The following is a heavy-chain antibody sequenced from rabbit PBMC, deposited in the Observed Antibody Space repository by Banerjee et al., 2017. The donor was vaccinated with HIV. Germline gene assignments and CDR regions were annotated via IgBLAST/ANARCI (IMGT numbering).Heavy chain of an antibody. V-gene: IGHV1S45*01. J-gene: IGHJ3*01. CDR2: IRISSGST. Sequence: QEQLEESGGGLVQPEGSLTLTCKASGFDLSSYYYMCWVRQAPGKGLEFIACIRISSGSTYYASWAKGRFTISKTSSTTVTLQMTSLTAADTATYFCARDRGGYRGSRLDLWGPGTLVTVS. CDR1: GFDLSSYYY. D-gene: IGHD1-1*01. CDR3: ARDRGGYRGSRLDL.